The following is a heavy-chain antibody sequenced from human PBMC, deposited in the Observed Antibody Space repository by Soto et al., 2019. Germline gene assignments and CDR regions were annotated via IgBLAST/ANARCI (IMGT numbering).Heavy chain of an antibody. Sequence: EVQLLGSGGGLVQPGGSLRLSCVASGFTFSSFPMSWVRQAPGKGLEWVSAISGSGDTKLYADSVRGRFTISRDNSEKTLALQMNSLRAEDTAVYYCAKRGAVGAVTTAHFDYWSQGTLVTVSS. J-gene: IGHJ4*02. CDR3: AKRGAVGAVTTAHFDY. CDR2: ISGSGDTK. V-gene: IGHV3-23*01. CDR1: GFTFSSFP. D-gene: IGHD4-4*01.